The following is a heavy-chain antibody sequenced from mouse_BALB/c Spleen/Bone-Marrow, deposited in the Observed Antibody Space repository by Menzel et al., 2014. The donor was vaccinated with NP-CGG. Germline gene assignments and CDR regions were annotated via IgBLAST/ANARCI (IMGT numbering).Heavy chain of an antibody. Sequence: EVQGVESGGGLVKPGGSLKLSCTTSGFTFSSYAMSWVRQTPEKRLEWVAVISSGGSDTYYPDSAKGRFTVSRDNAKNTLYLQMSSLRSEDTALYYCARRSDLRASMDYWGQGTSVTVFS. CDR3: ARRSDLRASMDY. J-gene: IGHJ4*01. CDR2: ISSGGSDT. CDR1: GFTFSSYA. V-gene: IGHV5-9-3*01. D-gene: IGHD3-1*01.